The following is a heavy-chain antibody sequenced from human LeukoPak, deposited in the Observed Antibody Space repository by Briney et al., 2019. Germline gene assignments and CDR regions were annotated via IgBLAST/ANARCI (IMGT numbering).Heavy chain of an antibody. CDR3: AKDRRTISDYYYFYYMDV. V-gene: IGHV1-2*02. D-gene: IGHD1-14*01. CDR2: INPDSGGT. CDR1: GYTFNAYY. J-gene: IGHJ6*03. Sequence: ASVKVSCKASGYTFNAYYMHWVRQAPGQGLEWMGWINPDSGGTNYAQKFQGRVTLIRDTSTSTTHMELSRLRTDDTAVYFCAKDRRTISDYYYFYYMDVWGKGTTVTVSS.